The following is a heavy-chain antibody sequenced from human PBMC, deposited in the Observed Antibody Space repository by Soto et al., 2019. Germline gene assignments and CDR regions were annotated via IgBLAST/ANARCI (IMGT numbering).Heavy chain of an antibody. CDR3: ARVLFGVVIMLDY. J-gene: IGHJ4*02. CDR2: INAGNGNT. D-gene: IGHD3-3*01. V-gene: IGHV1-3*01. Sequence: ASVKVSCTASGYTFTSYAMHWVRQAPGQRLEWMGWINAGNGNTKYSQKFQGRVTITRDTSASTAYMELSSLRSEDTAVYYCARVLFGVVIMLDYWGQGTLVTVSS. CDR1: GYTFTSYA.